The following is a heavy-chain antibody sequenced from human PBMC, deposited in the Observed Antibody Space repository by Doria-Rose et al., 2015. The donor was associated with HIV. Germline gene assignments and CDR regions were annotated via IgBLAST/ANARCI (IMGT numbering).Heavy chain of an antibody. CDR1: GGTFSSYT. D-gene: IGHD1-7*01. J-gene: IGHJ6*02. CDR3: ARVSELRDRYYGMDV. Sequence: VKKPGSSVKVSCKASGGTFSSYTISWVRQAPGQGLEWMGGIITLFGITIYAQRFQGRVTITADKITNTAYMELSSLTSEDTAVYYCARVSELRDRYYGMDVWGQGTTVTVSS. V-gene: IGHV1-69*17. CDR2: IITLFGIT.